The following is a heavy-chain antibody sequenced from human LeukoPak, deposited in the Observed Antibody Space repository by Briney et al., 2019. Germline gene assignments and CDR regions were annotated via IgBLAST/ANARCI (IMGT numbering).Heavy chain of an antibody. V-gene: IGHV4-39*01. J-gene: IGHJ4*02. CDR3: ASTLRFLPYRRFDY. D-gene: IGHD3-3*01. CDR1: GGSTISSNYY. CDR2: IYQSGSGSS. Sequence: PSETLSLTCSVFGGSTISSNYYWGWIRQPTGKGLEWIGSIYQSGSGSSYYNPSLRSRVTISGDTSKNQFFLRLSSVTAADTAVYYCASTLRFLPYRRFDYWGQGTLVTVPS.